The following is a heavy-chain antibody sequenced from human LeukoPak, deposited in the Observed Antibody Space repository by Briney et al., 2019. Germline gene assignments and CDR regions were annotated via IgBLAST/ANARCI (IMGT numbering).Heavy chain of an antibody. CDR2: IIPILGIA. J-gene: IGHJ4*02. Sequence: SVKVSCKASGGTFSSYVISWVRQAPGQGLEWMGRIIPILGIANYAQKFQGRVTITADKSTSTAYMELSSLRSEDTAVYYCARDRGLNVCPSDYWGQGTLVIVSS. CDR3: ARDRGLNVCPSDY. CDR1: GGTFSSYV. V-gene: IGHV1-69*04. D-gene: IGHD3-10*01.